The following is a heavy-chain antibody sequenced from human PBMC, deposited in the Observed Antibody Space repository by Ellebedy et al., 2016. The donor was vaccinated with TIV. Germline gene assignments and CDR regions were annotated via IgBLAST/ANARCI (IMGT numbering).Heavy chain of an antibody. CDR2: ISTGSYYA. V-gene: IGHV3-21*01. J-gene: IGHJ6*02. D-gene: IGHD2-15*01. Sequence: GESLKNSCTVSGFTFSDYSINWVRQAPGKGLEWISSISTGSYYAYYADSVKGRFTISRDNAKNSLYLQMNSLRAEDTAVYYCAAAHYYFYGKDVWGQGTRVTVSS. CDR3: AAAHYYFYGKDV. CDR1: GFTFSDYS.